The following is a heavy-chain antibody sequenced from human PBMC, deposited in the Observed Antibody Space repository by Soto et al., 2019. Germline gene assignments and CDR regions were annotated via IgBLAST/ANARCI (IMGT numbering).Heavy chain of an antibody. Sequence: GGSLRLSCAASGFTFSSYWMSWVRQAPGKGLEWVANIKQDGSEKYYVDSVKGRFTISRDNAKNSLYLQMNSLRAEDTAVYYFARSTYYYDSSGYYYSDAFDIWGQGKMVTVSS. V-gene: IGHV3-7*01. CDR3: ARSTYYYDSSGYYYSDAFDI. CDR1: GFTFSSYW. D-gene: IGHD3-22*01. J-gene: IGHJ3*02. CDR2: IKQDGSEK.